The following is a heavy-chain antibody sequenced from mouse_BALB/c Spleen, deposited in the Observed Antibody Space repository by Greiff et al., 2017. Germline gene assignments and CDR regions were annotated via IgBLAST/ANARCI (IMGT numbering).Heavy chain of an antibody. CDR1: GDSITSGY. V-gene: IGHV3-8*02. J-gene: IGHJ4*01. D-gene: IGHD1-1*01. CDR2: ISYSGST. CDR3: ARSGIYYYGSSYLYAMDY. Sequence: EVKVVESGPSLVKPSQTLSLTCSVTGDSITSGYWNWIRKFPGNKLEYMGYISYSGSTYYNPSLKSRISITRDTSKNQYYLQLNSVTTEDTATYYCARSGIYYYGSSYLYAMDYWGQGTSVTVSS.